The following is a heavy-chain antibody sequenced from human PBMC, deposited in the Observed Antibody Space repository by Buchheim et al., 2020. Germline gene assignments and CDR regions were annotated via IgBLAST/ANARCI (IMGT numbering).Heavy chain of an antibody. D-gene: IGHD3-16*02. CDR2: ISYDGSSR. CDR3: VKGLGGGREFDYIWGTYRFYVY. Sequence: VQKVESGGGLVQPGGSLRLSCAASGFTFSSYWMSWVRQAPGKGLEWVAVISYDGSSRFYADSVKGRSTISRDNGNNTLYLQLNSLRPEDTAVYYCVKGLGGGREFDYIWGTYRFYVYWGQGTL. CDR1: GFTFSSYW. J-gene: IGHJ4*02. V-gene: IGHV3-30*18.